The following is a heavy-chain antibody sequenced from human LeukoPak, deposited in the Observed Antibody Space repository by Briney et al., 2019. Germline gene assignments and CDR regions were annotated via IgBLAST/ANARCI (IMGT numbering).Heavy chain of an antibody. CDR1: GFTVSVNY. Sequence: GGSLRLSCAAFGFTVSVNYMSWVRQAPGKGLECVSVIYSGGNTYYADSVKGRFTISRDNSRNTLYLQMNSLRAEDTAVYYCARKTDSGGQGDYWGPGTLVTVSS. D-gene: IGHD3-22*01. CDR3: ARKTDSGGQGDY. CDR2: IYSGGNT. V-gene: IGHV3-66*01. J-gene: IGHJ4*02.